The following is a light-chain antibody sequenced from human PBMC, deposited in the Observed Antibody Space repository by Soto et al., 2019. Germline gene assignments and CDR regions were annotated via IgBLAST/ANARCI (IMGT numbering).Light chain of an antibody. CDR3: CSDTTSNTFV. CDR2: HVT. CDR1: SSDVGAYNY. Sequence: QSALTQPASVSGSLGQSITISCSGTSSDVGAYNYVSWYQQYPGKAPKLMIYHVTDRPSGVSNRFSGSKSGNTASLTISGLQAEDEADYYCCSDTTSNTFVFGTGTQLTVL. V-gene: IGLV2-14*01. J-gene: IGLJ1*01.